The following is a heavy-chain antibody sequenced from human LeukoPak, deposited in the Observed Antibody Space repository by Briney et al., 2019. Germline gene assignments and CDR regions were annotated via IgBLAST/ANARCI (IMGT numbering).Heavy chain of an antibody. V-gene: IGHV4-59*01. CDR1: GGSISSYY. CDR2: IYYSGST. CDR3: ARDRAGVAAAGTIFHFDY. D-gene: IGHD6-13*01. J-gene: IGHJ4*02. Sequence: PSETLSLTCTVSGGSISSYYWSWIRQPPGKGLAWSGYIYYSGSTNYNPSLKSRVTISVDTSKNQFSLKLSSVTAADTAVYYCARDRAGVAAAGTIFHFDYWGQGTLVTVSS.